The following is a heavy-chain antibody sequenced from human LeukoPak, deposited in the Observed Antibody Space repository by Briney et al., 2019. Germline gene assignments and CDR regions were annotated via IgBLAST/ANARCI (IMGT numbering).Heavy chain of an antibody. J-gene: IGHJ6*03. CDR1: GYTFTSYA. V-gene: IGHV7-4-1*02. D-gene: IGHD6-19*01. Sequence: ASVKVSCKASGYTFTSYAMNWVRQPPGQGREWMGWINTNTGNPTYAQGFIGRFVFSLDTSVSTAYLQISSLKAEDTAVYYCARVSSGWYCYYYYYFDVWGKGTTVTVSS. CDR3: ARVSSGWYCYYYYYFDV. CDR2: INTNTGNP.